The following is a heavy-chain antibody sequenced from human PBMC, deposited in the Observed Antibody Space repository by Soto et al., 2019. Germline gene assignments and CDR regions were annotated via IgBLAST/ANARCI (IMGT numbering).Heavy chain of an antibody. Sequence: PGGSLRLSCAASGFTFSSYAMHWVRQAPGKGLEWVAVISYDGSNKYYADSVKGRFTISRDNSKNTLYLQMNSLRAEDTAVYYCARDSPRYCTNGVCYSGSNYYYGMDVWGQGTTVTVSS. V-gene: IGHV3-30-3*01. CDR3: ARDSPRYCTNGVCYSGSNYYYGMDV. D-gene: IGHD2-8*01. CDR1: GFTFSSYA. J-gene: IGHJ6*02. CDR2: ISYDGSNK.